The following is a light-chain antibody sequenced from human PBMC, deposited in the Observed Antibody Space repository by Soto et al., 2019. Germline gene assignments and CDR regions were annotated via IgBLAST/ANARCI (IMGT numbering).Light chain of an antibody. V-gene: IGKV1-39*01. CDR1: QSISNY. CDR3: QQSFSPIWT. CDR2: AAS. Sequence: DIQMTQSPSSLSASVGDRVTITCRASQSISNYLNWYQQKPGKAPKLLIYAASSMQSGVPSRFSGSGSETDFTLTISSLQPDDSATYYCQQSFSPIWTFSQGTKVEV. J-gene: IGKJ1*01.